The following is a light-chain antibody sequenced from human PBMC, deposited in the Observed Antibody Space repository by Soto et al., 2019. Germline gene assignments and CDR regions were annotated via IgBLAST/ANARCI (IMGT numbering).Light chain of an antibody. J-gene: IGKJ1*01. Sequence: EIVLTQSPGTLSLSRGERATLSCRASQSVSSNLAWYQQKPGQTPRLLIYATSTRATGIPARFSGSGSGTEFTLTISSLQSEDFAVYYCQQYNNWPRWTFGQGTKVDIK. CDR2: ATS. V-gene: IGKV3-15*01. CDR1: QSVSSN. CDR3: QQYNNWPRWT.